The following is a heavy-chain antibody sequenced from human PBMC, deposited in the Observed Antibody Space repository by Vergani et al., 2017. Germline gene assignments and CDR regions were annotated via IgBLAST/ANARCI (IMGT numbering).Heavy chain of an antibody. V-gene: IGHV3-7*01. CDR3: AREDRSIDLYYFDY. J-gene: IGHJ4*02. CDR1: GFKFSQFG. D-gene: IGHD1-26*01. Sequence: VQLVESGGGVVQPGTSLRLSCEASGFKFSQFGMHWVRQGPGKGLEWVANIKQDGSEKYYVDSVKGRFTISRDNAKNSLYLQMNSLRAEDTAVYYCAREDRSIDLYYFDYWGQGTLVTASS. CDR2: IKQDGSEK.